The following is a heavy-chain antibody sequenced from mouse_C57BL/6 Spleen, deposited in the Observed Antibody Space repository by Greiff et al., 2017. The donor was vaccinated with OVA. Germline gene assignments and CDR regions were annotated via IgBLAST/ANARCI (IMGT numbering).Heavy chain of an antibody. J-gene: IGHJ1*03. CDR1: GFTFSNYW. Sequence: EVKLQESGGGLVQPGGSMKLSCVASGFTFSNYWMNWVRQSPEKGLEWVAQIRLKSDTYETHYAESVKGRFTISRDDSKSIVYLQMNNLRAEDTGIYSCTGRGATVVGDWYFDVWGTGTTVTVSS. D-gene: IGHD1-1*01. CDR3: TGRGATVVGDWYFDV. CDR2: IRLKSDTYET. V-gene: IGHV6-3*01.